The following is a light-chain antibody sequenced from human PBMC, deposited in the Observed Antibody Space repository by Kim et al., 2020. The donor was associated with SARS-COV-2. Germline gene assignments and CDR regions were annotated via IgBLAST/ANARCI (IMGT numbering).Light chain of an antibody. CDR3: QQYNNWPSMYT. V-gene: IGKV3-15*01. J-gene: IGKJ2*01. Sequence: GERATHSCRASQIVSSNLAWYQQKPGQAPRLLIYGASTRATGIPARFSGSGSGTEFTLTISSLQSEDFAVYYCQQYNNWPSMYTFGQGTKLEI. CDR2: GAS. CDR1: QIVSSN.